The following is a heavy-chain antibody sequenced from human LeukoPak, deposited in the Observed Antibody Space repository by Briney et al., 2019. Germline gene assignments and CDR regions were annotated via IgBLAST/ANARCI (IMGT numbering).Heavy chain of an antibody. D-gene: IGHD2-15*01. CDR2: ISYDGSNK. Sequence: GGSLRLSCAASGFTFSSYAMHWVRQAPGKGLEWVAVISYDGSNKYYADSVKGRFTISRDNSKNTLYLQMNSLRAEDTAVYYCARDTGGSCYDYWGQGTLVTVSS. CDR1: GFTFSSYA. V-gene: IGHV3-30-3*01. CDR3: ARDTGGSCYDY. J-gene: IGHJ4*02.